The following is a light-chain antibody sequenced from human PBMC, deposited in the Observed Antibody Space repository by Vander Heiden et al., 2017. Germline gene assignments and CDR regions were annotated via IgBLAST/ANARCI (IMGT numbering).Light chain of an antibody. Sequence: IQMTQSPSSLSASVGDRVAITCQASQDISNYLNWDQQKPGKAPKLLIYDASSLEIGVPSRFSGSGSGTDFTFTISSLQPEDIATYYCQQYDNLPTFGQGTKVEIK. CDR3: QQYDNLPT. CDR2: DAS. CDR1: QDISNY. J-gene: IGKJ1*01. V-gene: IGKV1-33*01.